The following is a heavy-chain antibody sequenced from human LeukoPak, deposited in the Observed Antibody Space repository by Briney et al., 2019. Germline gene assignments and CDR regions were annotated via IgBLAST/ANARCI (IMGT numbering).Heavy chain of an antibody. Sequence: SQTLSLTCTVSGGSINSGGFYWTWIRQYPGKGLEWIGYIDYSGTTYYNPSLKSRVTVSVDTSKNQFSLRLTSVTATDTAIYYCARDFGDFRTDYWGQGILVTVSS. CDR2: IDYSGTT. V-gene: IGHV4-31*03. J-gene: IGHJ4*02. D-gene: IGHD4-17*01. CDR1: GGSINSGGFY. CDR3: ARDFGDFRTDY.